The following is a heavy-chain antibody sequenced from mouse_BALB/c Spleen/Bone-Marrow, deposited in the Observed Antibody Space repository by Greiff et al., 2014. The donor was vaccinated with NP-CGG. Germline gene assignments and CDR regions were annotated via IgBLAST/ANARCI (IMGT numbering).Heavy chain of an antibody. J-gene: IGHJ3*01. Sequence: QVQLQQSGAELVKPGASVKLSCKASGYTFTSYWMHWVKQRPGQGLEWIGEINPSNGRTNYNEKFKSKATLTVDKSSSTAYMQLSSLTSEDSAVYYCARSGYDGFAYWGQGTPVTVSA. CDR3: ARSGYDGFAY. V-gene: IGHV1S81*02. D-gene: IGHD2-2*01. CDR2: INPSNGRT. CDR1: GYTFTSYW.